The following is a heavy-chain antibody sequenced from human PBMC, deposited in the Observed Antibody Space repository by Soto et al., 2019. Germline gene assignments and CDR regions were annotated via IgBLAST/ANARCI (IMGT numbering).Heavy chain of an antibody. CDR1: GFTFRTYA. CDR2: ITGNGETT. V-gene: IGHV3-23*01. Sequence: PGGSLRLSCAASGFTFRTYAMSWVRQAPGRGLEWVSSITGNGETTYYPDSVKGRFTISRDNSKNTLFLQMNSLRAEDTAVYYCAKYPAFSYYYYMDVWGKGTTVTVSS. J-gene: IGHJ6*03. D-gene: IGHD2-2*01. CDR3: AKYPAFSYYYYMDV.